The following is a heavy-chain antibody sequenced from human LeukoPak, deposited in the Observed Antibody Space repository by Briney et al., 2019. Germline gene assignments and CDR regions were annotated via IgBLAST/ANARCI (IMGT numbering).Heavy chain of an antibody. V-gene: IGHV1-46*01. CDR2: INPDGGNT. Sequence: ASVKVSCKASGYTFTNSYIHWVRQAPGQVLGWMGLINPDGGNTNYAQNFQGRVTLTRDTSTSTVYMELSSLRSEDTAIYYCARIRDGYNDAYDLWGQRTVVTVPS. CDR1: GYTFTNSY. J-gene: IGHJ3*01. CDR3: ARIRDGYNDAYDL. D-gene: IGHD5-24*01.